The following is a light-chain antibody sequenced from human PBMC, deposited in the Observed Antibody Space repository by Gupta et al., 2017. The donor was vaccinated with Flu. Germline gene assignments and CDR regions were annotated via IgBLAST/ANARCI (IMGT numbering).Light chain of an antibody. Sequence: DIVMTQSPLSLPVTPGEPAFISCRSSQSLLHRNGYNYLDWYLQKPGQSPQLLIYLGSTRASGVPDSCSGSGSGTNFTLKITRVEADDVGLYYCMQALETYTFGQGTKLEIK. CDR2: LGS. CDR3: MQALETYT. CDR1: QSLLHRNGYNY. J-gene: IGKJ2*01. V-gene: IGKV2-28*01.